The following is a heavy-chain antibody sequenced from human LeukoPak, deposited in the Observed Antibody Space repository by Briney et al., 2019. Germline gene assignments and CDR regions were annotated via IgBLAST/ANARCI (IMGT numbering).Heavy chain of an antibody. J-gene: IGHJ5*02. CDR3: ARSGVVVAALERGVANWFDP. V-gene: IGHV3-21*01. CDR2: ISSSSSYI. D-gene: IGHD2-15*01. CDR1: AFTFSSYA. Sequence: EGSLRLSCAASAFTFSSYAMNWVRQAPGKGLERVSSISSSSSYIYYTDSVKGRFTISRDNAKNSLNLQMNSLRAEDTAVYYCARSGVVVAALERGVANWFDPWGQGTLVTVSS.